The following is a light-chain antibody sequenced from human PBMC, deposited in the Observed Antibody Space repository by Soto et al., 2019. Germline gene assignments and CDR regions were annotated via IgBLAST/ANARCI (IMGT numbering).Light chain of an antibody. CDR3: ASWDDRQNGVV. Sequence: QSVLTQPASVSGSPGQSITISCTGTSSDVGGYNFVSWYQQHPGKAPKLMIYEVINRPSGVPGRFSDSKSGTSASLAISGLQSEDEAHYYCASWDDRQNGVVFGGGTQLTVL. CDR2: EVI. J-gene: IGLJ2*01. CDR1: SSDVGGYNF. V-gene: IGLV2-14*01.